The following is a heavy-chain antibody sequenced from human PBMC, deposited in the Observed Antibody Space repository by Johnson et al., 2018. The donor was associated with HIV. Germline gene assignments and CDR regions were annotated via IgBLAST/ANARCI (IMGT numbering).Heavy chain of an antibody. CDR3: AKSRGGYSYGYDAFDI. CDR1: GFNFNGFG. D-gene: IGHD5-18*01. Sequence: QVQLVESGGGVVQPGGSLRLSCAASGFNFNGFGMHWVRQAPGKGLEWVAFLRYDGTHKNYGDSVKGRFTISRDNSKNTLFLQMNSLRTEDTALYYCAKSRGGYSYGYDAFDIWGQGTMVTVSS. V-gene: IGHV3-30*02. J-gene: IGHJ3*02. CDR2: LRYDGTHK.